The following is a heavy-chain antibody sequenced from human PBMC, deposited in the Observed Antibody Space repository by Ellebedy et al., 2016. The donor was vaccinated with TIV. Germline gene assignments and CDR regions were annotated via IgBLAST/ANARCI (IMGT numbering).Heavy chain of an antibody. Sequence: MPSETLSLTCTVSGVSISGYYWSWVRQPPGKGLEWIGYIHYTGTTNYNPSLKSQVTISLDTSKNQFSLNLNSVTAADTAVYYCTKTRGWLQPDFHYWGQGSLVTVSS. J-gene: IGHJ4*02. CDR2: IHYTGTT. CDR1: GVSISGYY. V-gene: IGHV4-59*01. CDR3: TKTRGWLQPDFHY. D-gene: IGHD5-24*01.